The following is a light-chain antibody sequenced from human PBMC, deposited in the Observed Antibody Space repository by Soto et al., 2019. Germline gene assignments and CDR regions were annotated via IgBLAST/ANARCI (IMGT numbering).Light chain of an antibody. CDR1: QSVFNY. V-gene: IGKV3-11*01. CDR3: QQCRNWPLT. CDR2: DAS. J-gene: IGKJ4*01. Sequence: EVILTQSPATLSLSPGERATLSCRASQSVFNYLAWYQQKPGQAPRLLIDDASSRATGIPARFSGSGSGTDFTLTISSLEPEDFAVYYCQQCRNWPLTFGGGTKVEIK.